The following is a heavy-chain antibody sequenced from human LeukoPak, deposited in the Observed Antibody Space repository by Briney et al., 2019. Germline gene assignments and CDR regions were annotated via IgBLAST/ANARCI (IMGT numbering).Heavy chain of an antibody. J-gene: IGHJ4*02. CDR2: ACYSGSS. CDR1: GVSIYNYY. V-gene: IGHV4-59*08. D-gene: IGHD7-27*01. Sequence: SEKLSLNCTGYGVSIYNYYWSWLGPPQGQRLEWIGYACYSGSSSSHPFLESRVTISVAMTKNRASLRLSSVTGSDTAVYYCAILQVRGDNYLDYCGEGVLGTASS. CDR3: AILQVRGDNYLDY.